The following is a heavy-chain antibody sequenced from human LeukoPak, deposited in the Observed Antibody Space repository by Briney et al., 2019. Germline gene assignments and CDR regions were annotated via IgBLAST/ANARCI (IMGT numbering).Heavy chain of an antibody. J-gene: IGHJ3*02. CDR3: AKAPDIMYAFDI. V-gene: IGHV4-39*01. CDR2: LYYTGST. Sequence: RPSETLSLTCTVSGGSITSNIYYLGWIRQPPGKGLEWIGSLYYTGSTYYNPSLKSRVTISVDTSKNQVSLKLTSVTAADTAVYFWAKAPDIMYAFDILGQGTMVTVSS. CDR1: GGSITSNIYY. D-gene: IGHD5/OR15-5a*01.